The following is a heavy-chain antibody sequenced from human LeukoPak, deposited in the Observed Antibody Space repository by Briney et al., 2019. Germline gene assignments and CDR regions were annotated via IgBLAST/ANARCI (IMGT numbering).Heavy chain of an antibody. D-gene: IGHD6-6*01. CDR2: IYYSGST. CDR1: GGSISSGGYY. CDR3: AREYSSSSGRRAFDI. J-gene: IGHJ3*02. V-gene: IGHV4-31*03. Sequence: SETLSLTCTVSGGSISSGGYYWSWIRQHPGKGLEWIGYIYYSGSTYYNPSLKSRVTISVDTSKNQFSLKLSSVTAADTAVCYCAREYSSSSGRRAFDIWGQGTMVTVSS.